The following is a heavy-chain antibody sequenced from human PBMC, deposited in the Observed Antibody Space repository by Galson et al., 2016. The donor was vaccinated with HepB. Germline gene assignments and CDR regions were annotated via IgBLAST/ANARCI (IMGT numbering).Heavy chain of an antibody. J-gene: IGHJ4*02. CDR2: DSMDGRRK. V-gene: IGHV3-30*03. CDR3: ARRHEYCPPVGCSVDY. D-gene: IGHD2/OR15-2a*01. CDR1: GFTFRNYG. Sequence: LRLSCAASGFTFRNYGMHWVRQAPGKGLEWVAADSMDGRRKFYADSVKGRFTISRNNSNRMLFRQMSSLRADDTAVYYCARRHEYCPPVGCSVDYWGQGTLVSVSS.